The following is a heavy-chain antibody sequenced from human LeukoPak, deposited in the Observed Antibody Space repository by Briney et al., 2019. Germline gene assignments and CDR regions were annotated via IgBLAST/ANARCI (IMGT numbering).Heavy chain of an antibody. Sequence: GASVKVSCKASGYTFTSYYMHWVRQAPGQGLEWMGIINPSGGSTTYSQKFQGRVTLTTDTSTSTVFLELSSLRSEDTAVYYCARKLLWLDGGFDYWGQGTLVTVSS. CDR2: INPSGGST. CDR1: GYTFTSYY. CDR3: ARKLLWLDGGFDY. D-gene: IGHD3-10*01. J-gene: IGHJ4*02. V-gene: IGHV1-46*01.